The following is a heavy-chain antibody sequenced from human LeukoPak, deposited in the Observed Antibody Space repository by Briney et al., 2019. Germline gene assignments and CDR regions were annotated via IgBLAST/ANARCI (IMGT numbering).Heavy chain of an antibody. Sequence: ASVKVSCKASGGTLNSYATSWVRQAPGQGLEWMGRIIPVLDMANHAEEFQARVTITADKSTSTAYMELSSLRSEDTAIYYCARDRLDYGDSYTLDSWGQGTLVTVSS. D-gene: IGHD4-17*01. CDR2: IIPVLDMA. CDR3: ARDRLDYGDSYTLDS. J-gene: IGHJ4*02. CDR1: GGTLNSYA. V-gene: IGHV1-69*04.